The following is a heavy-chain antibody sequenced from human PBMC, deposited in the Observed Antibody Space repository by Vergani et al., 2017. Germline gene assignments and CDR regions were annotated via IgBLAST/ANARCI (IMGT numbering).Heavy chain of an antibody. Sequence: QVQLVQSGAEVKKPGSSVKVSCKASGGTFSSYAISWVRQAPGQGLEWMGGIIPFFGTANYAQKFQGRVTITADESTITAYMELSSLRSEDAAVYYCARDGTGRDGYNFWYFDLWGRGTLVTVSS. CDR2: IIPFFGTA. D-gene: IGHD5-24*01. V-gene: IGHV1-69*01. CDR3: ARDGTGRDGYNFWYFDL. CDR1: GGTFSSYA. J-gene: IGHJ2*01.